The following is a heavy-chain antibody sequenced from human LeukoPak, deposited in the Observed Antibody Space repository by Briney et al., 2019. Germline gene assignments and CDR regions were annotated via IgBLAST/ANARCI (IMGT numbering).Heavy chain of an antibody. J-gene: IGHJ5*02. D-gene: IGHD2-2*01. CDR2: ISSTSGYI. CDR3: AKGSPAANFREPFDP. Sequence: PGGSLRLSCAPSGLSFSSYTIHWVRQAPGKGLEWVSSISSTSGYIHYADSVKGRFSISRDNAKNLVHLEMDILRADDTAVYYCAKGSPAANFREPFDPWGQGTLVTVSS. V-gene: IGHV3-21*01. CDR1: GLSFSSYT.